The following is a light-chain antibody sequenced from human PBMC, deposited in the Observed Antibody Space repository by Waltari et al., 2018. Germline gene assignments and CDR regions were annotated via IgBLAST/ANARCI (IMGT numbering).Light chain of an antibody. CDR1: QNITNNC. V-gene: IGKV3-20*01. Sequence: EVILTQSPDTLSLSPGARATLSCRASQNITNNCLAWYQQKPGLAPRLLIYDSSSRATGVPDRFSGSGSGTDFTLTIGRLEPEDYAVYYCQQYENSPLTFGGGTQVETK. CDR3: QQYENSPLT. J-gene: IGKJ4*01. CDR2: DSS.